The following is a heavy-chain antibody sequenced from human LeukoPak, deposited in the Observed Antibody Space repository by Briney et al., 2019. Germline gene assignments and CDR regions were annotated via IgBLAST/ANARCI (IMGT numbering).Heavy chain of an antibody. D-gene: IGHD5-12*01. J-gene: IGHJ1*01. CDR3: ASSSGYDSAVYFPH. CDR2: TFHTGRT. CDR1: GGSIRSYY. Sequence: PSETLSLTCSVSGGSIRSYYWSWIRQPPGKGLEWIGYTFHTGRTNYNPSLKSRVTISLDTSKNQFSLKVSPVTAADTAVYYCASSSGYDSAVYFPHWGQGTLLTVSS. V-gene: IGHV4-59*12.